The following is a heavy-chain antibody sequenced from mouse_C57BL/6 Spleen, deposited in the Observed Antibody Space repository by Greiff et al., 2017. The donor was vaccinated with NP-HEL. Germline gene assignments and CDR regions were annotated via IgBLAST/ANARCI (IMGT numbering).Heavy chain of an antibody. CDR3: AKGATGVATERAWFAY. CDR1: GYTFTDYY. D-gene: IGHD1-1*01. Sequence: QLQESGPELVKPGASVKISCKASGYTFTDYYINWVKQRPGQGLEWIGWIYPGSGNTKYNEKFKGKATLTVDISSSTAYMQLSSLTSEDSAVYFCAKGATGVATERAWFAYWGQGTLVTVSA. V-gene: IGHV1-84*01. J-gene: IGHJ3*01. CDR2: IYPGSGNT.